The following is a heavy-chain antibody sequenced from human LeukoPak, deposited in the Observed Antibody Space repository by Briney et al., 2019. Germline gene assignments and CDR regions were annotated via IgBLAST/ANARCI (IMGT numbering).Heavy chain of an antibody. V-gene: IGHV3-7*04. Sequence: GGSLRLSCTASGFLFNILWMSGVRQAPGKGLEWLANIREDGSGKNHVDSVKGRFTISRDNAKNSLYLQMNSLRVEDTAVYYCARYRPFAVDVWGQGTTVTVSS. CDR1: GFLFNILW. CDR2: IREDGSGK. D-gene: IGHD3-10*01. CDR3: ARYRPFAVDV. J-gene: IGHJ6*02.